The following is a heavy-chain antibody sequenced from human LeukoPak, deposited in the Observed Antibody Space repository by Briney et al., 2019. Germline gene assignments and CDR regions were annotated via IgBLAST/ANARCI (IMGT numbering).Heavy chain of an antibody. Sequence: GGSLRLSCAASGFTFSGYTMNWVRQAPGKGLEWISSISSGSDYIYYADSVKGRFTISRDNAKNSLYLQVSSPRAEDTAVYYCARGGGWDAYYYYGLDVWGQGTTVTVSS. V-gene: IGHV3-21*01. CDR2: ISSGSDYI. D-gene: IGHD6-19*01. CDR3: ARGGGWDAYYYYGLDV. J-gene: IGHJ6*02. CDR1: GFTFSGYT.